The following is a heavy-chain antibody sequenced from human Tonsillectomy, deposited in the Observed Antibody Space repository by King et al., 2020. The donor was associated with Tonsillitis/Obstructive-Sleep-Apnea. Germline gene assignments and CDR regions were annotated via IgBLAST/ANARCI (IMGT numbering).Heavy chain of an antibody. CDR3: ARGGTVTTPIPFDP. J-gene: IGHJ5*02. D-gene: IGHD4-11*01. CDR1: GYTFIGYY. V-gene: IGHV1-2*02. Sequence: VQLVESGAEVKKPGASVKVSCKASGYTFIGYYIHWVRQAPGQGLEWMGWINPNSGATKYAQKFQGRVTMTRDTSVNTAYMELSRLRSDDMAVYYCARGGTVTTPIPFDPWGQGTLVTASS. CDR2: INPNSGAT.